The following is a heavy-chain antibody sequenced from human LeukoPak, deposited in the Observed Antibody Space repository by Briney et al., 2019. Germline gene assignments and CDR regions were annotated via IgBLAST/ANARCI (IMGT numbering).Heavy chain of an antibody. Sequence: GGSLRLSCAVSGFTFSRYSMSWVRQAPGKGLEWVANIKQDGSEKYYVDSVKGRFTISRDNAKNSLYLQMNSVRAEDTALYYCARLIVGAIDSWGQGTLVTVSS. CDR3: ARLIVGAIDS. V-gene: IGHV3-7*01. CDR1: GFTFSRYS. J-gene: IGHJ4*02. CDR2: IKQDGSEK. D-gene: IGHD1-26*01.